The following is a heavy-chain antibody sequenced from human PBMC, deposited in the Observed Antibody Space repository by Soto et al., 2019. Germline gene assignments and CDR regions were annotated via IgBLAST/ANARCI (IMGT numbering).Heavy chain of an antibody. V-gene: IGHV1-69*13. CDR2: IIPIFGTA. CDR3: ARTRAGAAIVVVGAFDI. D-gene: IGHD3-22*01. CDR1: GGTFSSYA. Sequence: SVKVSCKASGGTFSSYAISWVRQAPGQGLEWMGGIIPIFGTANYAQKFQGRVTITADESTSTAYMELSSLRSEDTAVYYCARTRAGAAIVVVGAFDIWGQGTMVTVSS. J-gene: IGHJ3*02.